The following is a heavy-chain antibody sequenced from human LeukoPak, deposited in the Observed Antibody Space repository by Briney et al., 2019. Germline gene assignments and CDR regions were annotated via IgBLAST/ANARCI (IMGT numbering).Heavy chain of an antibody. CDR3: ARGSSTTPCNY. Sequence: SETLSLTCTVSGGSISSSSYYWGWIRQPPGKGLEWIGSIYYSGSTYYNPSLKSRVTISVDTSKNQFSLKLSSVTAADTAVYYCARGSSTTPCNYWGQGTLVTVSS. D-gene: IGHD1-1*01. CDR2: IYYSGST. V-gene: IGHV4-39*07. CDR1: GGSISSSSYY. J-gene: IGHJ4*02.